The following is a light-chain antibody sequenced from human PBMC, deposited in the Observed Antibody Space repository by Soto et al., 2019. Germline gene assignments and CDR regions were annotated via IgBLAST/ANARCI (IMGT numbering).Light chain of an antibody. CDR1: QSIRYW. CDR3: QQYNSYRA. CDR2: EAS. V-gene: IGKV1-5*03. J-gene: IGKJ1*01. Sequence: DIQMTQSPSTLSASVGDRATITGRASQSIRYWLALFQQKPGKAPRLLIYEASRLESGVPSRISGSGSGTEFTLTISSLQPDDFATYYCQQYNSYRAFGQGTKVDI.